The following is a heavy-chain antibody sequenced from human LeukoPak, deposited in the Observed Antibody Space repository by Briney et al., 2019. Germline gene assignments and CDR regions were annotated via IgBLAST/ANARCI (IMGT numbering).Heavy chain of an antibody. CDR3: AKDLIYGGNWAFDI. J-gene: IGHJ3*02. CDR2: MSSSDDGR. V-gene: IGHV3-23*01. D-gene: IGHD4-23*01. CDR1: GFSFSSYA. Sequence: QPGGSLRLSCATSGFSFSSYAMSWVRQAPGKGLEWVSAMSSSDDGRYYAASVRGRFTISRDTSRSTLYLQMNSLRAEDTAVYYCAKDLIYGGNWAFDIWGQGTMVTVSS.